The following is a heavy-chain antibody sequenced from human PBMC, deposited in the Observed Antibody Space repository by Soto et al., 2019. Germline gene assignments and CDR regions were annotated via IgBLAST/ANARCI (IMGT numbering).Heavy chain of an antibody. J-gene: IGHJ4*02. CDR2: IKQDGSEK. D-gene: IGHD3-3*01. CDR1: GFTFSSYW. V-gene: IGHV3-7*03. Sequence: EVQLVESGGGLVQPGGSLRLSSAASGFTFSSYWMSWVRQAPGKGLEWVANIKQDGSEKYYVDSVKGRFTISRDNAKNSLYLQMNSLRAEDTAVYYCARLRHYYDFWSGSSVRYFDYWGQGTLVTVSS. CDR3: ARLRHYYDFWSGSSVRYFDY.